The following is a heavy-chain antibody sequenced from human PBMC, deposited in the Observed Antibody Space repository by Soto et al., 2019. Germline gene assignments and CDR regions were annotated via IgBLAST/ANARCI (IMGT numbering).Heavy chain of an antibody. D-gene: IGHD3-22*01. V-gene: IGHV4-31*03. J-gene: IGHJ4*02. CDR1: GGSISSGGYY. CDR2: IYHSGST. CDR3: AREDYYDSSGYYPTFDF. Sequence: SETLSLTCTVSGGSISSGGYYWSWIRQHPGKGLEWIGYIYHSGSTYYNPSLKSRVTISVDTSKNQFSLKLSSVTAADTAVYYCAREDYYDSSGYYPTFDFWGQGTLVTASS.